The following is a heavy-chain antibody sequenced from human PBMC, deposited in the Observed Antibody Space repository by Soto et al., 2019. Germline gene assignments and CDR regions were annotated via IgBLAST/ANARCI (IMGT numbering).Heavy chain of an antibody. CDR2: INWNGGSP. V-gene: IGHV3-20*01. D-gene: IGHD1-26*01. J-gene: IGHJ4*02. CDR3: ARARGGDIVGAIDY. CDR1: GFTFDDYG. Sequence: GGSLRLSCAASGFTFDDYGMSWVRQAPGKGLEWVSGINWNGGSPGYADSVKGRFTIYRDNARNSLYLQMNSLRAEDTALYTCARARGGDIVGAIDYWGQGTLVTVSS.